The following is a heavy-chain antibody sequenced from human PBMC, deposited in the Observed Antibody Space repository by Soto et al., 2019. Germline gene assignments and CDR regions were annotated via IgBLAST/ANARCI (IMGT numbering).Heavy chain of an antibody. V-gene: IGHV1-69*13. Sequence: GASVKVCCKASGGTFSSYAISWVRQAPGQGLEWMGGIIPIFGTANYAQKFQGRVTITADESTSTAYMELSSLRSEDTAVYYCASPTYSSSWRKYYYYGMDVWGQGTTVTVSS. D-gene: IGHD6-13*01. CDR1: GGTFSSYA. J-gene: IGHJ6*02. CDR3: ASPTYSSSWRKYYYYGMDV. CDR2: IIPIFGTA.